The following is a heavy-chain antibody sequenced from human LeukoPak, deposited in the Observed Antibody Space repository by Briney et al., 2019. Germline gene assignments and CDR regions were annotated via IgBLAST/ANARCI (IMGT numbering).Heavy chain of an antibody. CDR1: GGSFSGYY. D-gene: IGHD2-2*01. CDR3: ARVVVVPAARYGMDV. V-gene: IGHV4-34*01. Sequence: SETPSLTCAVYGGSFSGYYWSWIRQPPGKGLEWIGETNHSGSTNYNPSLKSRVTISVDTSKNQFSLKLSSVTAADTAVYYCARVVVVPAARYGMDVWGQGTTVTVSS. CDR2: TNHSGST. J-gene: IGHJ6*02.